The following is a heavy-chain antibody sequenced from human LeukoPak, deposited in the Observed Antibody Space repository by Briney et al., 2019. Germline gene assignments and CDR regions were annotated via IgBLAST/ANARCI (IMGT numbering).Heavy chain of an antibody. CDR1: GFTVSSSY. CDR2: IYIGGNT. J-gene: IGHJ4*02. D-gene: IGHD4-11*01. V-gene: IGHV3-53*01. Sequence: GGSLRLSCAASGFTVSSSYMSWVRQAPGKGLEWVSVIYIGGNTYYAESVKGRFTISRDNSENTLYLQLNSLRAEDTAVYYCAKDGHYSNFYFDYWGQGTLVTVSS. CDR3: AKDGHYSNFYFDY.